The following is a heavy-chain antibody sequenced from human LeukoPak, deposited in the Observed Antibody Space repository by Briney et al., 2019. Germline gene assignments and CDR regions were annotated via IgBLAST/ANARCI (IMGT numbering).Heavy chain of an antibody. CDR3: TRDPTSPYSSGFYFDY. Sequence: GALRLSFPASGFPFCYYTMSWFRPAPGKGLGWVGFIRRKGYGGTTEYAASVKGRFTISRDDSKSIAYLQMKSLQTEDTAVYYCTRDPTSPYSSGFYFDYWGQGTLVTVSS. CDR1: GFPFCYYT. V-gene: IGHV3-49*03. J-gene: IGHJ4*02. D-gene: IGHD6-19*01. CDR2: IRRKGYGGTT.